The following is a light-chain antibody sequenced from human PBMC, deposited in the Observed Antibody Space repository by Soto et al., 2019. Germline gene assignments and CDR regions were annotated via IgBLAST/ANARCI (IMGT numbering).Light chain of an antibody. CDR1: QSVSSSY. V-gene: IGKV3-20*01. CDR3: QQYESSPRT. J-gene: IGKJ1*01. CDR2: GAS. Sequence: VLTQYPGTLSLSPGERSTLSCMASQSVSSSYLAWYQQKPGQAPRLLIYGASSRATGIPDRSSGSGSGTDFTLTIIRLEPEDFTVYYCQQYESSPRTFGQGTNVDIK.